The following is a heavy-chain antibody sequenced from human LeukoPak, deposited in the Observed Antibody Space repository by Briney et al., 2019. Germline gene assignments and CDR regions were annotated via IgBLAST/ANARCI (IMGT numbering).Heavy chain of an antibody. Sequence: GASVKVSCKASGYTFTSYGIIWVRQAPGQGLQWMGWISAHNGKTNYAQNLRGRVTMTTDTSTNTVYLELRSLTSDDTAVYYCARAGTTLLLDYWGQGTLVTVSS. CDR3: ARAGTTLLLDY. CDR1: GYTFTSYG. D-gene: IGHD4-11*01. CDR2: ISAHNGKT. J-gene: IGHJ4*02. V-gene: IGHV1-18*01.